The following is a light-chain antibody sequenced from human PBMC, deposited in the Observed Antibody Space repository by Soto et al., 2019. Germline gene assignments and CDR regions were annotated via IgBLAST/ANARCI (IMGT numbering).Light chain of an antibody. J-gene: IGLJ1*01. CDR1: SSDVGGYNY. CDR3: SSYTSSKTLV. CDR2: EVD. V-gene: IGLV2-14*01. Sequence: QSALAQPASVSGSPGQSTIISCTGTSSDVGGYNYVSWYQQHPGKAPKFLIYEVDNRASGVSDRFSGSKSGNTASLTISGLPAEDEADYYCSSYTSSKTLVFGTGTKVTVL.